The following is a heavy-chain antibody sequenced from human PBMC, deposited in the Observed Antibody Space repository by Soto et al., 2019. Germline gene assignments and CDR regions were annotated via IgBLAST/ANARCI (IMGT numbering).Heavy chain of an antibody. CDR3: ARTAAAGKYYYGVDV. Sequence: GDSLKISCKGSGYSFTSYWISWVRQMPGKGLEWMGRIDPSDSYTNYSPSFQGHVTISADKSISTAYLQWSSLKASDTAMYYCARTAAAGKYYYGVDVWGQGTTVTVSS. CDR1: GYSFTSYW. CDR2: IDPSDSYT. J-gene: IGHJ6*02. V-gene: IGHV5-10-1*01. D-gene: IGHD6-13*01.